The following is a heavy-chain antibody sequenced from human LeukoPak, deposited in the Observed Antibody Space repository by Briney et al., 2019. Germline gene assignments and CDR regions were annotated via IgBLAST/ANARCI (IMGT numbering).Heavy chain of an antibody. Sequence: PSETLSLTCTVSGGSISSSSYYWGWIRQPPGKGLEWIGSIYYSGSTYYNPSLKSRVTISVDTSKNQFSLKLSSVTVADTAVYYCARGGIAARLPDYWGQGTLVTVSS. CDR3: ARGGIAARLPDY. CDR2: IYYSGST. J-gene: IGHJ4*02. D-gene: IGHD6-6*01. CDR1: GGSISSSSYY. V-gene: IGHV4-39*01.